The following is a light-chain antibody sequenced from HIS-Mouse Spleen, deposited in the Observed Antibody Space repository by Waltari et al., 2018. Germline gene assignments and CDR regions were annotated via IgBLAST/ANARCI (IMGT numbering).Light chain of an antibody. CDR1: SRDVGGYNY. J-gene: IGLJ1*01. CDR3: CSYAGSYTYV. Sequence: QSALTQPRSVSGSPGQSVTISCTGTSRDVGGYNYVSWYQPHPGKAPKLMIYDVSKRPSGVPDRFSGSKSGNTASLTISGLQAEDEADYYCCSYAGSYTYVFGTGTKVTVL. CDR2: DVS. V-gene: IGLV2-11*01.